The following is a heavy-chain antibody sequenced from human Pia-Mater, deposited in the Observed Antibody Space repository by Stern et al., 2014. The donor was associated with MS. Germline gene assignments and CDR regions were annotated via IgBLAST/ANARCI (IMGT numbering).Heavy chain of an antibody. CDR1: GGTFSSYA. Sequence: VQLVESGAEVKKPGSSVKVSCKASGGTFSSYAISWVRQAPGQGLEWMGGIIPIFGTANYAQKFQGRVTITADKSPSTAYMELSSLRSEDTAVHYCARDYGMTTTTGAFDIWGQGTMVTVSS. CDR3: ARDYGMTTTTGAFDI. CDR2: IIPIFGTA. V-gene: IGHV1-69*06. J-gene: IGHJ3*02. D-gene: IGHD5-24*01.